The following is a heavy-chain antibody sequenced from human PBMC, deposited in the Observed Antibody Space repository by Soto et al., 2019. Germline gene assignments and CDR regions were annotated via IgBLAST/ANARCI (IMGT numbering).Heavy chain of an antibody. CDR1: GGTFGNYA. J-gene: IGHJ6*02. V-gene: IGHV1-69*06. D-gene: IGHD3-10*01. CDR3: ARVSVPGIYGEDV. Sequence: QVQLVPSGAEVKKPGSSVKVSCKASGGTFGNYAVSCVRQAPGQGLEWMGKIMPVFGTVNSAQKFQGRVKITVDKFTNTAYMELSSLRSGDTAVYYCARVSVPGIYGEDVWGQGTTVSVSS. CDR2: IMPVFGTV.